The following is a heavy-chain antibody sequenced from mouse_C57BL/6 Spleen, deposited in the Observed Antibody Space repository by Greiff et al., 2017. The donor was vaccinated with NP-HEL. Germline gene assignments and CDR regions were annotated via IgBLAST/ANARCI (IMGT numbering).Heavy chain of an antibody. CDR2: IYPGDGDT. CDR3: ARSDWDVPYFDV. Sequence: VQLQQSGAELVKPGASVKISCKASGYAFSSHWMNWVKQRPGKGLEWIGQIYPGDGDTNSNGKFKGKATLTADKSSSTAYMQLSSLTSEDSAVYFCARSDWDVPYFDVWGTGTTVTVSS. CDR1: GYAFSSHW. V-gene: IGHV1-80*01. D-gene: IGHD4-1*01. J-gene: IGHJ1*03.